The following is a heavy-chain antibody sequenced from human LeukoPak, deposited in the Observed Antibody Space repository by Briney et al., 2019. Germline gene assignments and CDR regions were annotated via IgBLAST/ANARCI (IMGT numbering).Heavy chain of an antibody. V-gene: IGHV3-23*01. CDR3: AGRPTGYSSGYIH. Sequence: GGSLRLSCVASGITFSNYAVSWVRQAPEKGLDWVSVISGSAHKIRYADSVKGRFTISRDNSENIVYLQMNNLRVEDTAVYYCAGRPTGYSSGYIHWGQGTLVTVSS. CDR2: ISGSAHKI. D-gene: IGHD5-18*01. CDR1: GITFSNYA. J-gene: IGHJ4*02.